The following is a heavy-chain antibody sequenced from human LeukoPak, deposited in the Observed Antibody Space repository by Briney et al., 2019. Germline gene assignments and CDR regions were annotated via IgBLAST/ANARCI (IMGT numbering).Heavy chain of an antibody. D-gene: IGHD1-1*01. J-gene: IGHJ6*03. V-gene: IGHV4-59*01. CDR1: GGSISSYY. CDR3: ARQRGADFYYYYYMDV. CDR2: IYYSGST. Sequence: SETLSLTCTVSGGSISSYYWSWIRQPPGKGLEWIGYIYYSGSTNYNPSLKSRVAISVDTSKNQFFRKLSSVNAADTAVYYCARQRGADFYYYYYMDVWGKGTTVTVSS.